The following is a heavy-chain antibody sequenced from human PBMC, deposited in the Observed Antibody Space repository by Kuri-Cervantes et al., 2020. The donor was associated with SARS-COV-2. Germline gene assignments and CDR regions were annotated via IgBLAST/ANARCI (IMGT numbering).Heavy chain of an antibody. D-gene: IGHD2-15*01. CDR1: GFTFDDYA. CDR3: AKDQHGIVVVVAAIDY. J-gene: IGHJ4*02. V-gene: IGHV3-21*01. Sequence: GESLKISCAASGFTFDDYAMHWVRQAPGKGLEWVSSISSSSSYIYYADSVKGRFTISRDNAKNSLYLQMNSLRAEDTAVYYCAKDQHGIVVVVAAIDYWGQGTLVTVSS. CDR2: ISSSSSYI.